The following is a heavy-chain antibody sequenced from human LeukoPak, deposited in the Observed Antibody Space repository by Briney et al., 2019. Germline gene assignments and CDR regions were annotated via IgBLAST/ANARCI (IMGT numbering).Heavy chain of an antibody. CDR2: ISYDGNTI. J-gene: IGHJ3*01. CDR1: GFSFSSYG. V-gene: IGHV3-30*18. CDR3: AKDLSVVGAHDSFDV. D-gene: IGHD1-26*01. Sequence: GGSLGLSCAASGFSFSSYGMHWVRQAPGKGLEWLTVISYDGNTIYYAYSVKGRFTISRDNSKNTLYLQMNSLRIEDTAVYYCAKDLSVVGAHDSFDVWGQGTTGTVSS.